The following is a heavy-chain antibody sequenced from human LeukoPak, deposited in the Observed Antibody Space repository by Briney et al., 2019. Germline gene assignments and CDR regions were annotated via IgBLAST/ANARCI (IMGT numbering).Heavy chain of an antibody. CDR2: INPSGGST. Sequence: ASVKVSCKASGYTFTSYYMHWVRQAPGQGLEWMGIINPSGGSTSYAQKFQGRVTTTRDTSTSTVYMELSSLRSEDTAVYYCAREGEDTAMANWGQGTLVTVSS. J-gene: IGHJ4*02. D-gene: IGHD5-18*01. CDR1: GYTFTSYY. CDR3: AREGEDTAMAN. V-gene: IGHV1-46*01.